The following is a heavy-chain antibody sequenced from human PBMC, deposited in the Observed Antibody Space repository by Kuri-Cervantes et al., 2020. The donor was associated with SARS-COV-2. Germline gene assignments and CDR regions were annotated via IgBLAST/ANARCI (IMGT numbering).Heavy chain of an antibody. CDR2: ISWDGGST. CDR1: GFTFDDYA. Sequence: GGSLRLSCAASGFTFDDYAMHWVRQAPGKGLEWVSLISWDGGSTYYADSVKGRFTISRDNSKNSLYLQMNSLRAGDTALYYCAKDIGTNEGSGPPDYWGQGTLVTVSS. V-gene: IGHV3-43D*03. J-gene: IGHJ4*02. CDR3: AKDIGTNEGSGPPDY. D-gene: IGHD1-26*01.